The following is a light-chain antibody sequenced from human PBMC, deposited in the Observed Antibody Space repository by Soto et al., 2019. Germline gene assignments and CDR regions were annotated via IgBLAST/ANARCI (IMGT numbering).Light chain of an antibody. CDR1: QSVSSSY. V-gene: IGKV3-20*01. CDR3: QVSGISPIP. Sequence: NQPLSPGERTTHAPRASQSVSSSYLAWYQQKPGQAPRLLIYAASSRATGIPDRFSGSGSGTDFTLTISSLEPEDFAVYYCQVSGISPIPFGEVTILDIK. CDR2: AAS. J-gene: IGKJ4*01.